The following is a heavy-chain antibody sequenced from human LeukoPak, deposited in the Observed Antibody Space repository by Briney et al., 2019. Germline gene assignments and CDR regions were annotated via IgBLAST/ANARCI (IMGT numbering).Heavy chain of an antibody. Sequence: GSLRLSCAASGFTFSSYWISLVRQAPGKGVEWVANIKQGGSEKYYVDSVKGRFTISRDNAKNSLYLQMNSLRAEDTAVYYCARDQIPYYYDSSGYSDAFDIWGQGTMVTVSS. CDR1: GFTFSSYW. CDR2: IKQGGSEK. V-gene: IGHV3-7*01. CDR3: ARDQIPYYYDSSGYSDAFDI. J-gene: IGHJ3*02. D-gene: IGHD3-22*01.